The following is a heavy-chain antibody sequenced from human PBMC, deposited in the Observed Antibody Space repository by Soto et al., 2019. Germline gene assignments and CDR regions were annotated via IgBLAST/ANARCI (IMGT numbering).Heavy chain of an antibody. J-gene: IGHJ4*01. CDR1: GGTFSNYA. CDR2: IIPMSATS. Sequence: SVKVSCKASGGTFSNYAISWVRQAPGSGLEWMGGIIPMSATSNYAQKFQGRVTITADGSTSTAYMELSSLRSDDTAVYYCARGVLRMHYFDTNGYYPYKFDYSGK. CDR3: ARGVLRMHYFDTNGYYPYKFDY. V-gene: IGHV1-69*13. D-gene: IGHD3-22*01.